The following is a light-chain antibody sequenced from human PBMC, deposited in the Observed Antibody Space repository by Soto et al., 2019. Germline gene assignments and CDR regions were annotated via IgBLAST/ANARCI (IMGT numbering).Light chain of an antibody. CDR1: SSNIGAGYD. J-gene: IGLJ2*01. Sequence: QSVLTQPPSVSGAPGQRVTISCTGSSSNIGAGYDVHWYQQLPGTAPKLLIYGNTNLPSGVPDRFSGSKSGTSASLAITGLQADDEADYYCQSYDSSLNGVVFGGGTKLTVL. V-gene: IGLV1-40*01. CDR3: QSYDSSLNGVV. CDR2: GNT.